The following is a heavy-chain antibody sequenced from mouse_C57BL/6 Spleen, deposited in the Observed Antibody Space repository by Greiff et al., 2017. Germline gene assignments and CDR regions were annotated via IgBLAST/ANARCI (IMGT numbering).Heavy chain of an antibody. CDR2: IDPSDSYT. V-gene: IGHV1-59*01. CDR3: ARFDGHYFDY. J-gene: IGHJ2*01. CDR1: GYTFTSYW. Sequence: QVQLQQSGAELVRPGTSVKLSCKASGYTFTSYWMHWVKQRPGQGLEWIGVIDPSDSYTNYNQKFKGKATLTVDTSSSTAYMQLSSLTSEDSAVYYCARFDGHYFDYWGQGTTLTVSS. D-gene: IGHD2-3*01.